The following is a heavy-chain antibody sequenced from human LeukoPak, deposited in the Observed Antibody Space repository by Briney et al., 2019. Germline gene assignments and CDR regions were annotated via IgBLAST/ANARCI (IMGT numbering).Heavy chain of an antibody. CDR2: ISWNSGSI. CDR3: AKDYSSGYYFDY. V-gene: IGHV3-9*01. J-gene: IGHJ4*02. CDR1: GFTLDDYA. Sequence: PGRSLRLSCAASGFTLDDYAMHWVRQAPGKGLEWVSGISWNSGSIGYADSVKGRFTISRDNAKNSLYLQMNSLRAEDTALYYCAKDYSSGYYFDYWGQGTLVTVSS. D-gene: IGHD3-22*01.